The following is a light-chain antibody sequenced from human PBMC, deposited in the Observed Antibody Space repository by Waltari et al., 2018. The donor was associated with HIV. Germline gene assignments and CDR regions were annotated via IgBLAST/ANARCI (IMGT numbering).Light chain of an antibody. CDR2: GKN. V-gene: IGLV3-19*01. Sequence: SSELTPDPAVSVALGQPVRITCQGDSLRSYYASWYQQKPGQAPVLVIYGKNNRPSGIPDRFSGSSSGNTASLTITGAQAEDEADYYCNSRDSSGNHLMVFGGGTKLTVL. CDR3: NSRDSSGNHLMV. CDR1: SLRSYY. J-gene: IGLJ2*01.